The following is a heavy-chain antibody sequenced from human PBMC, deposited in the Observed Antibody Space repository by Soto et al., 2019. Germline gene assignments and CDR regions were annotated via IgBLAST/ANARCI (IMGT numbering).Heavy chain of an antibody. V-gene: IGHV1-2*02. J-gene: IGHJ5*02. Sequence: GASVKVSCKASGYTFTGFYLHWVRRAPGQGLEWMGWINPNNGDTDYAQGFQGRVIMTRDTSITTAYMEVSRLRSDDTAVYYCARIRTYYYSSGSINHWGQGTQVTVSS. CDR2: INPNNGDT. D-gene: IGHD3-22*01. CDR1: GYTFTGFY. CDR3: ARIRTYYYSSGSINH.